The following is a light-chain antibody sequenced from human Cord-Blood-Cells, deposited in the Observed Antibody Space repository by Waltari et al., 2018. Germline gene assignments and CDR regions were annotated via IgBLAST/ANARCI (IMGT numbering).Light chain of an antibody. Sequence: DIQMTQSPSSVSASVGHRVPITCRASQGISSWLAWYPQKPGKAPKLLIYAASSLQSGVPSRFSGSGSGTDFTLTINSLQPEDFATYYCQQANSFPWTFGQGTKVEIK. CDR2: AAS. J-gene: IGKJ1*01. CDR1: QGISSW. V-gene: IGKV1-12*01. CDR3: QQANSFPWT.